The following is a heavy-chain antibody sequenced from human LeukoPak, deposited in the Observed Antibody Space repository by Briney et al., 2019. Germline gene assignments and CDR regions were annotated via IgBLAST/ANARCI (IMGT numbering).Heavy chain of an antibody. CDR1: GFTFSSYS. J-gene: IGHJ4*02. D-gene: IGHD6-13*01. CDR3: TVRSSI. Sequence: SGGSLRLSCAASGFTFSSYSMNWVRQAPGKGLEWVARIKSKDDGETIDYNAPVKGRFTISRDDSKNTLYLEMNSLKNEDTAMYYCTVRSSIWSQGTLVTVSS. CDR2: IKSKDDGETI. V-gene: IGHV3-15*01.